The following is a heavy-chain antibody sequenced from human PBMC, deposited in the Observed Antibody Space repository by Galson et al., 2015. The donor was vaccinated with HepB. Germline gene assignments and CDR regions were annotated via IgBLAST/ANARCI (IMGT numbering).Heavy chain of an antibody. CDR2: INPSGGST. CDR3: ARDSLGSYQFDY. V-gene: IGHV1-46*01. CDR1: GYTFSTYY. D-gene: IGHD3-16*02. Sequence: SVKVSCKASGYTFSTYYMHWVRQAPGQGLERMGMINPSGGSTNFAQKFQGRVTMTRDTSTSTVYMQLSSLRSEDTAVYYCARDSLGSYQFDYWGQGTLVTVSS. J-gene: IGHJ4*02.